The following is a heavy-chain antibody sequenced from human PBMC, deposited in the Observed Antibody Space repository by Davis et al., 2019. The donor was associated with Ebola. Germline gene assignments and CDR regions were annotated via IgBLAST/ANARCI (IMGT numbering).Heavy chain of an antibody. CDR2: INQDGADK. V-gene: IGHV3-7*01. J-gene: IGHJ4*02. Sequence: GESLKISCVASGFTFSNSWMSWVRQAPGKGLEWVASINQDGADKYFVDSVKGRFTISRDNAQNSLYLQMNSLRAEDTAVYYCARERGIVVVPTAPDYWGQGTLVTVSS. CDR3: ARERGIVVVPTAPDY. CDR1: GFTFSNSW. D-gene: IGHD2-2*01.